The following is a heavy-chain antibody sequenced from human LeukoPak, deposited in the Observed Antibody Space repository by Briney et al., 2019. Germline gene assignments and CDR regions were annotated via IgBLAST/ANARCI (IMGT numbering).Heavy chain of an antibody. CDR2: VNWNGDGT. Sequence: GGSLRLSCAASGFTFHDFAMSWVRQAPGKGLEWVSGVNWNGDGTGYADSVEGRFTISRDNAKNSLYLQTNSLRVDDTALYYCARLGGPDYYFYYYMDVWGKGTTVTVSS. J-gene: IGHJ6*03. CDR1: GFTFHDFA. CDR3: ARLGGPDYYFYYYMDV. D-gene: IGHD1-26*01. V-gene: IGHV3-20*04.